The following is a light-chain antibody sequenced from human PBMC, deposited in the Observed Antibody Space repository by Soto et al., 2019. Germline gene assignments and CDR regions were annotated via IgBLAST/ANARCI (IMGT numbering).Light chain of an antibody. Sequence: DIQMTQSPPSLSASVGDRVTVTCRASQGISSYLAWYQQKPGKVPKLLIYAASTLQPGVPSRFSGSGSGTDFTLTISSLQPEDVATYYCQKYDSAPSLTFGGGTKVEIK. CDR2: AAS. J-gene: IGKJ4*01. CDR3: QKYDSAPSLT. CDR1: QGISSY. V-gene: IGKV1-27*01.